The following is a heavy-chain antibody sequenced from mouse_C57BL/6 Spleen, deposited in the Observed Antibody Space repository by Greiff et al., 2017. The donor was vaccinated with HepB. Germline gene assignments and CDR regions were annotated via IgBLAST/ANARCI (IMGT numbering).Heavy chain of an antibody. CDR2: ISGGGGNT. Sequence: ESGGGLVKPGGSLKLSCAASGFTFSSYTMSWVRQTPEKRLEWVATISGGGGNTYYPDSVKGRFTISRDNAKNTLYLQMSSLRSEDTALYYCARHKGFAYWGQGTLVTVSA. CDR1: GFTFSSYT. J-gene: IGHJ3*01. V-gene: IGHV5-9*01. CDR3: ARHKGFAY. D-gene: IGHD1-3*01.